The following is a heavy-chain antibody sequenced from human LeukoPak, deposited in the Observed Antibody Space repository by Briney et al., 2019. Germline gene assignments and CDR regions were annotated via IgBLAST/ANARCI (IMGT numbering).Heavy chain of an antibody. J-gene: IGHJ4*02. Sequence: GGSLRLSCAASGFTFSSYSMNWVRQAPGKGLEWVSSISSSSSYIYYADSVKGRFTISRDNAKNSLYLQMNSLRAEDTAVYYCARFGIAAAGRVSWGQGTLVTVSS. D-gene: IGHD6-13*01. CDR3: ARFGIAAAGRVS. CDR1: GFTFSSYS. CDR2: ISSSSSYI. V-gene: IGHV3-21*01.